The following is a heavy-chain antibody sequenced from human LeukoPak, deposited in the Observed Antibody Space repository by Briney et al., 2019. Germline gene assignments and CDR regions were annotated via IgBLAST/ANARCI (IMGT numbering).Heavy chain of an antibody. CDR1: GFTFSSYA. V-gene: IGHV3-30*04. Sequence: KPGGSLRLSCAASGFTFSSYAMHWVRKAPAKGLERVAVISYDGSNKYYADSVKGRFTISRDNSKNTLYLQMNSLRAEDTAVYYCARDGFRSVVVTAIEIDYWGQGTLVTVSS. D-gene: IGHD2-21*02. J-gene: IGHJ4*02. CDR3: ARDGFRSVVVTAIEIDY. CDR2: ISYDGSNK.